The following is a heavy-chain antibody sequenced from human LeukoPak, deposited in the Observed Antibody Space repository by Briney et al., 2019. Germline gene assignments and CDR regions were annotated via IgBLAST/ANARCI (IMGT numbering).Heavy chain of an antibody. CDR2: IKHDGSEK. V-gene: IGHV3-7*01. CDR1: GFTFSSYW. Sequence: PGGSLRLSCAASGFTFSSYWMSWVRQAPGKGLEWVANIKHDGSEKYYVDSVKGRFTISRDNAKNSLYLQMNSLRAEDTAVYYCARNGQYSSGWFDYYYGMDVWGQGTTVTVSS. J-gene: IGHJ6*02. D-gene: IGHD6-19*01. CDR3: ARNGQYSSGWFDYYYGMDV.